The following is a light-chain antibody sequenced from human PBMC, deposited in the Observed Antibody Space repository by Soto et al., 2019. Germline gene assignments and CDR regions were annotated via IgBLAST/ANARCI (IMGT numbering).Light chain of an antibody. CDR1: QSVSSN. V-gene: IGKV3-15*01. Sequence: IEMTQSPATLSVSPGERATLSCRASQSVSSNLVWYQQKPGQAPRLLIYGASTRVTGIPARFSGSGSGTEFTLTISSLQSEDYAVYYCQQYNNWPPYTFGQGTKVDIK. CDR3: QQYNNWPPYT. J-gene: IGKJ2*01. CDR2: GAS.